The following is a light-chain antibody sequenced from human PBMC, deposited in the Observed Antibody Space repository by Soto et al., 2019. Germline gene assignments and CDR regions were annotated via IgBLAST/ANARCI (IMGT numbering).Light chain of an antibody. V-gene: IGKV1-5*03. Sequence: DIQVTQSPATLSASVGDTVSITCRASQSVLTWLAWYQQKPGNAPNLLIYKASRLRDGVPSRFSGSGSGTDFTLTISSLQPDDFASYFCKHYFSYPYAVGQGTKVDIK. CDR1: QSVLTW. J-gene: IGKJ2*01. CDR3: KHYFSYPYA. CDR2: KAS.